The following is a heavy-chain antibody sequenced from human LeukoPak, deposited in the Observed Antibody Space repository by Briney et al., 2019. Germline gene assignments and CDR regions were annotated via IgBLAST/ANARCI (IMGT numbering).Heavy chain of an antibody. V-gene: IGHV3-21*04. D-gene: IGHD6-6*01. J-gene: IGHJ4*02. CDR3: AKVSSSRQYYFDY. CDR1: GFTFSSFS. Sequence: GGSLRLSCAASGFTFSSFSMLWVRQAPGKGLEWVSSISSSSSYIYYANSVKGRFTISRDNSKNTLYLQMNSLRAEDTAVYYCAKVSSSRQYYFDYWGQGTLVTVSS. CDR2: ISSSSSYI.